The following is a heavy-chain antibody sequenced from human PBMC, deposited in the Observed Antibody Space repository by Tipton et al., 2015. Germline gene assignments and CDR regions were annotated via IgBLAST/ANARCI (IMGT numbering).Heavy chain of an antibody. J-gene: IGHJ4*02. CDR2: ISASGVNT. Sequence: GSLRLSCAASGFTFSSSAMSWVRQAPGKGLEWVSGISASGVNTYYADSVKGRFTISRDNSKNTLYLQMNSLRAEDTAIYYCVKFPGIVVVTAYWGQGTLVTVSS. CDR3: VKFPGIVVVTAY. V-gene: IGHV3-23*01. CDR1: GFTFSSSA. D-gene: IGHD2-21*02.